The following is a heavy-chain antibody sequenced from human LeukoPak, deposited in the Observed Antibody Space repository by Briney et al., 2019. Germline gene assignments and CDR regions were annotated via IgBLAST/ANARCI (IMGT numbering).Heavy chain of an antibody. V-gene: IGHV4-34*01. CDR2: INHSGST. D-gene: IGHD1-26*01. Sequence: SETLSLTCAVYGGSFSGYYWSWIRQPPGKGLEWIGEINHSGSTNYNPSLKSRVTISVDTAKNQFSLKLTSVTAADTAVYYCVRDRELTYWGQGTLVTVSS. CDR3: VRDRELTY. CDR1: GGSFSGYY. J-gene: IGHJ4*02.